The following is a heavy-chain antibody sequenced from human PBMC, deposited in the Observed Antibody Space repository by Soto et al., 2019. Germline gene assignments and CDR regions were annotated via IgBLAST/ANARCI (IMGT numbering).Heavy chain of an antibody. CDR1: GYTFSMSG. CDR2: ISGYNGKT. J-gene: IGHJ6*02. Sequence: QGQLVQSGAEVKKPGASVKVSCKSSGYTFSMSGISWVRQAPGQGLEWMGWISGYNGKTNYEQKFQDRVTMTTDTSTNMAYMELRSLRSDDTAVYYCAREGPRPYYYYGMDDWGQGTTVTVSS. V-gene: IGHV1-18*01. CDR3: AREGPRPYYYYGMDD.